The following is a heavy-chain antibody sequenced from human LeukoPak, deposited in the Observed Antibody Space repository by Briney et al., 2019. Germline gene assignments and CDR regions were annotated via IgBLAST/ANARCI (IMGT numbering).Heavy chain of an antibody. J-gene: IGHJ4*01. CDR1: GFTVSGNY. V-gene: IGHV3-30*03. CDR3: TTIHH. CDR2: ISFDGRHK. Sequence: GGSLRLSCAASGFTVSGNYMSWFRQAPGKGLEWVAVISFDGRHKDYTDSVKGRLTISRDNSNNTLCLQMSNLRPEDTAVYYCTTIHHWGQGARVTVSS.